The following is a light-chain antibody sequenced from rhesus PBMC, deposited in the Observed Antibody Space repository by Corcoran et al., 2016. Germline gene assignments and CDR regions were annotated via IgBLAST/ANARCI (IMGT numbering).Light chain of an antibody. J-gene: IGKJ1*01. CDR3: EQHYTYPRT. CDR1: QDITTY. CDR2: SAT. V-gene: IGKV1S14*01. Sequence: DIQMTQSPSSLSASVGDTVTITCRSGQDITTYFAWYQQKPGKPPKPLIYSATNLETGVPIRFAASGSGTDFTLTLRRLQTDDFATYYCEQHYTYPRTFGQGTKVEIK.